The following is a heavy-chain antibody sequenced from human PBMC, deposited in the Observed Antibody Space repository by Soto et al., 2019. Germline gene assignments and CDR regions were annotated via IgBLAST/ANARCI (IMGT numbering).Heavy chain of an antibody. CDR2: SFHTGNT. J-gene: IGHJ3*01. D-gene: IGHD6-19*01. V-gene: IGHV4-4*02. CDR3: AYSAGWYSLDL. Sequence: QVQLQESGPGLVKPSGTLSLTCDVSGDSISSSRWWTWVRQPPGKGLEWIGDSFHTGNTNYTPSPQSRVTISVAKSKNHVSLKLTSVRAADAAVYYCAYSAGWYSLDLWGQGTLVTVSS. CDR1: GDSISSSRW.